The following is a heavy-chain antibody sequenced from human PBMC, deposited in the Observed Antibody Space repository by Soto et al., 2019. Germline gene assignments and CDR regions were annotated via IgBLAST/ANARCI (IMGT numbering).Heavy chain of an antibody. J-gene: IGHJ6*02. Sequence: QLQLQESGSGLVKPSQTLSLTCAVSGGSISSDGYSWSWIRQPPGKGLEWIGYIYHSGSTYYNPSLKSRVTISVDRSKNQFSLKVSSVTAADTAVYYCASSTIAAVHGYYYYYYGMDVWGQGTTVTVSS. CDR1: GGSISSDGYS. CDR3: ASSTIAAVHGYYYYYYGMDV. CDR2: IYHSGST. D-gene: IGHD6-6*01. V-gene: IGHV4-30-2*01.